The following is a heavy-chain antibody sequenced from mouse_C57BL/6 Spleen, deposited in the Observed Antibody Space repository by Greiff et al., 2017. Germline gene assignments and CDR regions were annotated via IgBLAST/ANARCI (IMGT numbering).Heavy chain of an antibody. V-gene: IGHV1-55*01. Sequence: QVQLQQPGAELVKPGASVKMSCKASGYTFTSYWITWVKQRPGQGLEWIGDIYPGSGSTNYNEKFKSKATLTVDTSSSTAYMQLSSLTSEDSAVYYCASYYGSSYDYAMDYWGQGTSVTVAS. D-gene: IGHD1-1*01. CDR1: GYTFTSYW. CDR3: ASYYGSSYDYAMDY. J-gene: IGHJ4*01. CDR2: IYPGSGST.